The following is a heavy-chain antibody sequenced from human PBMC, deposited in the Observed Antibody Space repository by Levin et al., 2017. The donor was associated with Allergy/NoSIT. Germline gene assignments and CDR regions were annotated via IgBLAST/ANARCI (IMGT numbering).Heavy chain of an antibody. CDR1: GFTFSNAW. CDR3: QASWTKYYGQNWFDP. CDR2: IKSEKDGGTT. D-gene: IGHD3-16*01. Sequence: MSGGSLRLSCSTSGFTFSNAWMTWIRQAPGKGLEWVGLIKSEKDGGTTDYAAAVKGRFTISRDDSKDTLFLQMNSLKIEDTGVYYCQASWTKYYGQNWFDPWGQGTLVTVSS. V-gene: IGHV3-15*07. J-gene: IGHJ5*02.